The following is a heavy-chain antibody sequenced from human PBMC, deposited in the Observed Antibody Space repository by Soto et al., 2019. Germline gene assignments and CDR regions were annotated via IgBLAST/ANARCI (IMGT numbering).Heavy chain of an antibody. CDR1: GFSLSPYW. V-gene: IGHV3-74*03. J-gene: IGHJ4*02. CDR3: ARDLGGPDY. Sequence: PGGSLRLSCAASGFSLSPYWMHWVRQVPGRGLEWVARLSSDGFGAAYADSVKGRFFISRDIARNTLSLQMNSLRADDTAVYYCARDLGGPDYWGQGTPVTVSS. CDR2: LSSDGFGA. D-gene: IGHD3-16*01.